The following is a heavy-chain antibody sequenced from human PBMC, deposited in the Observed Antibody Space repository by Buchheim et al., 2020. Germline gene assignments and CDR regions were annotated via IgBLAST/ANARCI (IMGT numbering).Heavy chain of an antibody. CDR2: IWYDGSNK. V-gene: IGHV3-33*01. J-gene: IGHJ4*02. Sequence: QVQLVESGGGVVQPGMSLRLSCAASGFTFNRYGMHWVRQAPGKGLEWVAIIWYDGSNKYYADSVEGRFPISRDQSKNTVDLQMNSLRAEDTAVYYCARNNGNYRLDDWGQGTL. CDR1: GFTFNRYG. CDR3: ARNNGNYRLDD. D-gene: IGHD1-26*01.